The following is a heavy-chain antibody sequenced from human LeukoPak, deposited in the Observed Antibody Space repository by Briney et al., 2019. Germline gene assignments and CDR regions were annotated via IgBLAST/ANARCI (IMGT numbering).Heavy chain of an antibody. CDR2: ISAYNGNT. V-gene: IGHV1-18*01. CDR1: GYTFTSYG. CDR3: ARLDYYDSSGYSDYYYYYMDV. D-gene: IGHD3-22*01. J-gene: IGHJ6*03. Sequence: ASVKVSCKASGYTFTSYGISWVRQAPGQGLEWMGWISAYNGNTNYAQKLQGRVTMTTDTSTSTAYMELRSLRSDDTAAYYCARLDYYDSSGYSDYYYYYMDVWGKGTTVTVSS.